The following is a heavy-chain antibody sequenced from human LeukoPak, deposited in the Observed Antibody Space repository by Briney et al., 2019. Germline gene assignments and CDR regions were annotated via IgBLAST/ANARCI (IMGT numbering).Heavy chain of an antibody. J-gene: IGHJ1*01. D-gene: IGHD2-2*01. CDR2: ISGSGGST. V-gene: IGHV3-23*01. CDR1: GFTFSSYA. Sequence: GGSLRLSCAAPGFTFSSYAMSWVRQAPGKGLEWVSAISGSGGSTYYADSAKGRFTISRDNSKNTLYLQMNSLRAEDTAVYYCAKGGVVVVPAAILPHWGQGTLVTVSS. CDR3: AKGGVVVVPAAILPH.